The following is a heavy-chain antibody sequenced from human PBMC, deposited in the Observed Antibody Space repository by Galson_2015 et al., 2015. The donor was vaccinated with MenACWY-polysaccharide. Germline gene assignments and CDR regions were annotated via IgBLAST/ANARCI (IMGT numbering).Heavy chain of an antibody. Sequence: SLRLSCAASGFSFSTYSMNWVRQVPGKGLEWASYISSSSSTIYHADSVKGRFTISRDNAKNSLYLQMNSLRDEDTAVYYCATGPSGYYRFDSWGQGTLVTVSS. CDR1: GFSFSTYS. D-gene: IGHD3-22*01. J-gene: IGHJ4*02. CDR3: ATGPSGYYRFDS. CDR2: ISSSSSTI. V-gene: IGHV3-48*02.